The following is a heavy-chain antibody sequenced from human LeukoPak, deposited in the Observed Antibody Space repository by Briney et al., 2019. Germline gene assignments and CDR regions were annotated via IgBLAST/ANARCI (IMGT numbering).Heavy chain of an antibody. CDR2: INLSGGST. CDR1: GYTFTSYG. Sequence: ASVKVSCKASGYTFTSYGISWVRQAPGQGLEWMAIINLSGGSTDYTQKFQGRVTVTRDTSTSTVYMELSSLRSEDTAVYYCVRHNHMDVWGQGTTVTVSS. CDR3: VRHNHMDV. V-gene: IGHV1-46*01. J-gene: IGHJ6*02.